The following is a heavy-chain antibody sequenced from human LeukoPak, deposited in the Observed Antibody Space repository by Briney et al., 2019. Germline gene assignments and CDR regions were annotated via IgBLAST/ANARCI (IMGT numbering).Heavy chain of an antibody. V-gene: IGHV1-18*04. CDR2: VSAYNGHT. Sequence: GASVKVSCKASGFTFTSYGFTWVRQAPGQGLEWMGWVSAYNGHTNYAQKFQGRVTMTTATSTTTVYMELRSLSSDDTVVYYCARGGSDGMDVWGKGTTVTVSS. D-gene: IGHD3-16*01. J-gene: IGHJ6*04. CDR1: GFTFTSYG. CDR3: ARGGSDGMDV.